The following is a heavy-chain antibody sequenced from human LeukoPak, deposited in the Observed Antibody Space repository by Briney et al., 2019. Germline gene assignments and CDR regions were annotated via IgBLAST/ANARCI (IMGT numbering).Heavy chain of an antibody. J-gene: IGHJ5*02. CDR1: GFTFSSYA. Sequence: GGSLRLSCAASGFTFSSYAMSWVRQAPGKGLEWVSAISGSGGSTYYADSVKGRFTISRDNSKNTLYLQMNSLRAEDTAVYYCAMGTYGSGSYRRFDPWGQGTLVTVSS. CDR2: ISGSGGST. D-gene: IGHD3-10*01. V-gene: IGHV3-23*01. CDR3: AMGTYGSGSYRRFDP.